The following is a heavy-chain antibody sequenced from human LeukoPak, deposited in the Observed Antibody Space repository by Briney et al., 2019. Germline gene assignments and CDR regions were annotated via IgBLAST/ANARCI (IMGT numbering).Heavy chain of an antibody. V-gene: IGHV3-30*01. D-gene: IGHD1-7*01. CDR2: ISYDGSNK. J-gene: IGHJ4*02. CDR1: GFTFSSYA. Sequence: GRSLRLSRAASGFTFSSYAMLWVRQAPGKGLEWVAVISYDGSNKYYADSVKGRFTISRDNSKNTLYLQMNSLRAEDTAVYYCAREGPVDWNYGYFDYWGQGTLVTVSS. CDR3: AREGPVDWNYGYFDY.